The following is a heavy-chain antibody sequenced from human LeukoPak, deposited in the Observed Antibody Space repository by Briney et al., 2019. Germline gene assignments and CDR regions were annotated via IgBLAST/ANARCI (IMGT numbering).Heavy chain of an antibody. Sequence: SETLSLTCAVYGGSFSGYYWRWIRQPPGKGLEWIGEINHSGSTNYNPSLKSRVTISVDTSKNQFSLKLSSVTAADTAVYYCARGVAAAGTNGYYYGMDVWGQGTTVTVSS. D-gene: IGHD6-13*01. CDR2: INHSGST. CDR3: ARGVAAAGTNGYYYGMDV. J-gene: IGHJ6*02. CDR1: GGSFSGYY. V-gene: IGHV4-34*01.